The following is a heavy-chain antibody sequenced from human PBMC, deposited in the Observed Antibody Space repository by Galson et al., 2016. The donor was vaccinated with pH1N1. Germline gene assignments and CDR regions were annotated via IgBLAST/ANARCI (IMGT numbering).Heavy chain of an antibody. Sequence: LRLSCAASGFTFSSYWMSWVRQAPGKGLEWIGYIYYSGSTYYNPSLKSRVTISIDTSKNQFSLKLSSVTAADTAVYYCARGLDGDYVGYFDLWGRGTLVTVSS. CDR1: GFTFSSYW. J-gene: IGHJ2*01. D-gene: IGHD4-17*01. V-gene: IGHV4-30-4*01. CDR2: IYYSGST. CDR3: ARGLDGDYVGYFDL.